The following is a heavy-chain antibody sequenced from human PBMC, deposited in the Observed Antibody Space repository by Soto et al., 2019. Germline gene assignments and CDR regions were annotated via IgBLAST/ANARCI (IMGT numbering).Heavy chain of an antibody. D-gene: IGHD2-8*01. CDR1: GYAFSGYR. J-gene: IGHJ5*01. CDR2: ISGYNGNT. Sequence: QVQLVQSGAEMKQPGASVKVSCKTSGYAFSGYRLSWVRQGPGQGLEWMGWISGYNGNTDYAQRCQGRVTMTTDTSTSTAYMELRSLRSDDTAVYYCARDLGPPNWFDSWGQGTLVTVSS. CDR3: ARDLGPPNWFDS. V-gene: IGHV1-18*01.